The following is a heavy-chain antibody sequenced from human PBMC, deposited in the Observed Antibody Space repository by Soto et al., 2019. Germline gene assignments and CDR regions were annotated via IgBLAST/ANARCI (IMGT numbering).Heavy chain of an antibody. CDR2: ISSSSSYI. V-gene: IGHV3-21*01. Sequence: LRLSCAASGFTFSSYNMNWVRQAPGKGLEWVSSISSSSSYIYYADSVKGRFTISRDNAKNSLYLQMNSLRAEDTAVYYCARDSPRKWLRLGADAFDIWGQGTMVTVSS. CDR3: ARDSPRKWLRLGADAFDI. CDR1: GFTFSSYN. J-gene: IGHJ3*02. D-gene: IGHD5-12*01.